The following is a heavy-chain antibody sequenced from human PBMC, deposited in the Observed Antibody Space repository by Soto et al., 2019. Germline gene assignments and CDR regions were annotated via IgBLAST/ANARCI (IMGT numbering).Heavy chain of an antibody. D-gene: IGHD2-15*01. CDR3: ARWVRVGCSGGSCYRNWFDP. Sequence: SETLSLTCTVSGGSISSYYWSWIRQPPGKGLEWIGYIYYSGSTNYNPSLKSRVTISVDTSKNQFSLKLSSVTAADTAVYYCARWVRVGCSGGSCYRNWFDPWGQGTLVTVSS. V-gene: IGHV4-59*08. CDR1: GGSISSYY. CDR2: IYYSGST. J-gene: IGHJ5*02.